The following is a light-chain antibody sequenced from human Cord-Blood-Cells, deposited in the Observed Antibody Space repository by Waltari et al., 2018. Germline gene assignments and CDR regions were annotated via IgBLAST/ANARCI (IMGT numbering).Light chain of an antibody. J-gene: IGLJ3*02. CDR2: EAS. Sequence: QSALTQSASVPGSPGQSITISCTGTSSDVGSDNLVSWYQQHPRKAPKLMIYEASTRPSGVSNRFSGSKSGNTASLTISGLQAEDEADYYCCSYAGSSTWVFGGGTKLTVL. V-gene: IGLV2-23*01. CDR1: SSDVGSDNL. CDR3: CSYAGSSTWV.